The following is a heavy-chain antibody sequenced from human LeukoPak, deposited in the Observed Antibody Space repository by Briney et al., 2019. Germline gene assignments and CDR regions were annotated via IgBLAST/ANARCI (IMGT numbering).Heavy chain of an antibody. Sequence: SETLSLTCTVSGGSISSYYWSWIRQPPGKGLEWIGYIYYSGSTNYNPSLKSRVTISVDTSKNQFSLKLSSVTAADTAVYYCARVGSGSYYYYYYYYMDVWGKGTTVTVSS. CDR3: ARVGSGSYYYYYYYYMDV. J-gene: IGHJ6*03. V-gene: IGHV4-59*01. D-gene: IGHD1-26*01. CDR2: IYYSGST. CDR1: GGSISSYY.